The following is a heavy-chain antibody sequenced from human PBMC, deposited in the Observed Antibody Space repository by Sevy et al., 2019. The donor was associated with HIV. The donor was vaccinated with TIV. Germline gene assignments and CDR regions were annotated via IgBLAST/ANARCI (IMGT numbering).Heavy chain of an antibody. D-gene: IGHD6-6*01. CDR3: TIDAVHFL. J-gene: IGHJ4*02. CDR1: GFTFSTVW. Sequence: GGSLRLSCVASGFTFSTVWMRWVRQAPGKGLEWVGLVRSNTDGGTTDYPATVQGRFTISKDDSKNTLYLQMNNLKTEDTAVYYCTIDAVHFLWGQGTLVTVSS. V-gene: IGHV3-15*05. CDR2: VRSNTDGGTT.